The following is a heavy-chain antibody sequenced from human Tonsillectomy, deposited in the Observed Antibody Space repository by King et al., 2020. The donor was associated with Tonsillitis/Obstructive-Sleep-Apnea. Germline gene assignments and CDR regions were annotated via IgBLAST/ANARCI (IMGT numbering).Heavy chain of an antibody. CDR2: VIPIFGTA. D-gene: IGHD2-2*01. Sequence: QLVQSGAEVKKPGSSVKVSCKASGGTFSSYAISWVRQAPGQGLEWMGGVIPIFGTANYAQKYQGRVTITADESTSTAYMELSSLRSEDTAVYYCATNLGYCSSTSCPPIDYWGQGTLVTVSS. V-gene: IGHV1-69*01. CDR1: GGTFSSYA. J-gene: IGHJ4*02. CDR3: ATNLGYCSSTSCPPIDY.